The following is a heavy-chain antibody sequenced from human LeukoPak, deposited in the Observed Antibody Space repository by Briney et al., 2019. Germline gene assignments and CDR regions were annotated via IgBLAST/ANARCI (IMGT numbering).Heavy chain of an antibody. CDR3: ARYNSAWKTDDY. V-gene: IGHV3-7*03. CDR2: IKQDGSDK. Sequence: GGSLSLSCPASGFTFNSYWMTWVRQAAGKVLEWVADIKQDGSDKYYAGSVKGRFTISRDNAKNSLYLQMNSLRAEDTAVYFCARYNSAWKTDDYWGQGTLVTVSS. CDR1: GFTFNSYW. D-gene: IGHD6-19*01. J-gene: IGHJ4*02.